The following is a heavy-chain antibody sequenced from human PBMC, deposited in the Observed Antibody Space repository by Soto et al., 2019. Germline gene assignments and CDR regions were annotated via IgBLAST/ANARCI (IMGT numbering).Heavy chain of an antibody. CDR1: GGSVSSGSYY. Sequence: WETLSLTCTVSGGSVSSGSYYWSWIRQPPGKGLEWIGYIYYSGSTNYNPSLKSRVTISVDTSKNQFSLKLSSVTAADTAVYYCARASGYTNYYYYGMDVWGQGTTVTVSS. V-gene: IGHV4-61*01. J-gene: IGHJ6*02. CDR2: IYYSGST. D-gene: IGHD3-22*01. CDR3: ARASGYTNYYYYGMDV.